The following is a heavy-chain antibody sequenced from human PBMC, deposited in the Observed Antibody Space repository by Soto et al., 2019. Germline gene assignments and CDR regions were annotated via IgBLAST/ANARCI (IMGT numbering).Heavy chain of an antibody. CDR1: GDTVSSNSVA. J-gene: IGHJ6*02. Sequence: SETLSLTCVGSGDTVSSNSVAWNWVRQSPSRGLEWLGRTYYRSRWYSDYAVSVRSRIDINADTSKNQVSLQLNSVTPEDTAVYYCARSEEDSDYYYYGMDVWGQGTTVTVSS. CDR2: TYYRSRWYS. D-gene: IGHD2-15*01. V-gene: IGHV6-1*01. CDR3: ARSEEDSDYYYYGMDV.